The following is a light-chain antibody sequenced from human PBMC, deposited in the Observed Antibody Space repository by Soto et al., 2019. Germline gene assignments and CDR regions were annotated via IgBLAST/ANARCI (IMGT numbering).Light chain of an antibody. J-gene: IGLJ3*02. CDR1: SRDVGGYNY. CDR3: CSSAGTYTSV. V-gene: IGLV2-11*01. Sequence: QSVLTQPRSVSGSPGQSVTISCTGTSRDVGGYNYVSWDQQHPGKAPKLMIYDVSKRPSGVPDRFSGSKSGNTASLTISGLQAEDEADYYCCSSAGTYTSVFGGGTKLTVL. CDR2: DVS.